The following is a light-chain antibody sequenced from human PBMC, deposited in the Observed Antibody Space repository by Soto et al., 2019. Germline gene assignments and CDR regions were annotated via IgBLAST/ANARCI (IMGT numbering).Light chain of an antibody. Sequence: QSVLTQPPSASGSPGQSVTISCTGTSSDVGGYDYVSWYQQHPGKAPKVMIFEVSKRPSGVPDRFSGSKSANTASLTVSGVEAEVQADYYCTSYASANTLVFGGGTKLTVL. V-gene: IGLV2-8*01. CDR2: EVS. J-gene: IGLJ2*01. CDR1: SSDVGGYDY. CDR3: TSYASANTLV.